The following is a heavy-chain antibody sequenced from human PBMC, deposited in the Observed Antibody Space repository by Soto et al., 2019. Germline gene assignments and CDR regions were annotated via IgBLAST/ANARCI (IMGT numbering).Heavy chain of an antibody. CDR3: AGASMVRGVTPPYYFDY. J-gene: IGHJ4*02. Sequence: SVKVSCKASGGTFSSYTISWVRQAPGQGLEWMGRIIPILGIANYAQKFQGRVTITADKSTSTAYMELSSLRSEDTAVYYCAGASMVRGVTPPYYFDYWGQGTLVTVSS. CDR1: GGTFSSYT. CDR2: IIPILGIA. D-gene: IGHD3-10*01. V-gene: IGHV1-69*02.